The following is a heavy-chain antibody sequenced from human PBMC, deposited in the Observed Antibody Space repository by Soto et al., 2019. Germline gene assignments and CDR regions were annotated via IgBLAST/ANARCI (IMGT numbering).Heavy chain of an antibody. V-gene: IGHV3-53*01. CDR2: IYSGGST. CDR1: GFTVSSNY. Sequence: EVQLVESGGGLIQPGGSLRLSCAASGFTVSSNYMRWVRQAPGKGLEWVSVIYSGGSTSYADSVKGRFTISRDNSKNTLYLQMNSLRAEDTAVYYCARDIWDGGNSEPTGGMDVWGQGTTVIVSS. D-gene: IGHD2-21*02. CDR3: ARDIWDGGNSEPTGGMDV. J-gene: IGHJ6*02.